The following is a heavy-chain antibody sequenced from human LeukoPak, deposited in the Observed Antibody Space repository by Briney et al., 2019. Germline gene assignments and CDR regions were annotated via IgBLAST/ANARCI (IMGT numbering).Heavy chain of an antibody. D-gene: IGHD3-10*01. J-gene: IGHJ6*02. CDR1: GFTFSSYG. Sequence: GGSLRLSCAASGFTFSSYGMHWVRQAPGKGLEWVAVMSYDGSNKYYADSVKGRFTISRDNSKNTLYLQMNSLRAEDTAVYYCAKDRYGSGSYYRPLSYYYYGMDVWGQGTTVTVSS. CDR3: AKDRYGSGSYYRPLSYYYYGMDV. CDR2: MSYDGSNK. V-gene: IGHV3-30*18.